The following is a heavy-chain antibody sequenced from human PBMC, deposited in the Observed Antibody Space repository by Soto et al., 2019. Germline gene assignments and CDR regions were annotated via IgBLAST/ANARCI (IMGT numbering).Heavy chain of an antibody. Sequence: QVQLVQSGAEVKKPGASVKVSCKTSGYSFDSYGITWVRQAPGQGLEWMGWISVYNDNTNYAQKLQGRVTVTTDTCTSTVYMELRSLRSDDTAVYYCARDPAVYYGSGSYDFWGQGTPVTVSS. J-gene: IGHJ4*02. CDR2: ISVYNDNT. CDR3: ARDPAVYYGSGSYDF. V-gene: IGHV1-18*01. CDR1: GYSFDSYG. D-gene: IGHD3-10*01.